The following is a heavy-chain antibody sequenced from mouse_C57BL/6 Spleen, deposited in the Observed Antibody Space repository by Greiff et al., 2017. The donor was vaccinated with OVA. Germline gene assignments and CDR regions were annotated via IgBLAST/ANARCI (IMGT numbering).Heavy chain of an antibody. Sequence: DVQLQESGAELVRPGASVKLSCTASGFNIKDDYMHWVKQRPEQGLEWIGWIDPENGDTEYASKFQGKATITADTSSNTAYLQLSSLTSEDTAVYYCTTTGSSPYFDYWGQGTTLTVSS. CDR3: TTTGSSPYFDY. D-gene: IGHD1-1*01. J-gene: IGHJ2*01. CDR1: GFNIKDDY. V-gene: IGHV14-4*01. CDR2: IDPENGDT.